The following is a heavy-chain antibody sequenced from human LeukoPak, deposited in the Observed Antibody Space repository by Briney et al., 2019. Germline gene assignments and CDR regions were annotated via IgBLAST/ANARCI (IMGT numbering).Heavy chain of an antibody. D-gene: IGHD6-13*01. CDR1: GGSISSYY. J-gene: IGHJ4*02. V-gene: IGHV4-59*12. Sequence: SETLSLTCTVSGGSISSYYWSWIRQPPGKGLEWIGYIYYSGSTNYNPSLKSRVTISVDTSKNQFSLKLSSVTAAGTAVYYCARDPYSRRVFDYWGQGTLVTVPS. CDR2: IYYSGST. CDR3: ARDPYSRRVFDY.